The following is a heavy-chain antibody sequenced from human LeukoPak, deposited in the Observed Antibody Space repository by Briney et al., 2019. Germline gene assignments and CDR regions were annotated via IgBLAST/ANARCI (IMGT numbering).Heavy chain of an antibody. CDR3: ARDKGVTVAGTYAFDI. CDR2: IRSKVYGGTT. CDR1: GFPFGDYA. V-gene: IGHV3-49*04. D-gene: IGHD6-19*01. Sequence: GGSLRLSRTGSGFPFGDYAMTWVRQAPGKGPEWVGFIRSKVYGGTTEYAASVKGRFIISRDDSKSIADLQMYSLKTEDTAVYYCARDKGVTVAGTYAFDIWGQGTLVTVSS. J-gene: IGHJ3*02.